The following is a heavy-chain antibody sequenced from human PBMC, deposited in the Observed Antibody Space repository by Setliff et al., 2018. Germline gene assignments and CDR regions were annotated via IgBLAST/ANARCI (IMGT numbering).Heavy chain of an antibody. CDR2: IYHSGST. Sequence: SETLSLTCAVSGGYISSSNWWSWVRQPPGKGLDWIGEIYHSGSTNYKPSLKSRVTISVDKSKNQFSLKRSSVTAADTAVYYCARDQKGVVPASMKAFDIWGQGTMVTVSS. CDR1: GGYISSSNW. D-gene: IGHD2-2*01. CDR3: ARDQKGVVPASMKAFDI. V-gene: IGHV4-4*02. J-gene: IGHJ3*02.